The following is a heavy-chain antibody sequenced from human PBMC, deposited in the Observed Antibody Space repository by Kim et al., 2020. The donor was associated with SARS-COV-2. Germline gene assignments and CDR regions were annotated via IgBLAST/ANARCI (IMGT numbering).Heavy chain of an antibody. J-gene: IGHJ4*02. Sequence: RFTIARDNSKNTLYLQMNSLRAEDTAVYYCAKATYYYGSGSYPPDYYFDSWGQGTLVTVSS. D-gene: IGHD3-10*01. CDR3: AKATYYYGSGSYPPDYYFDS. V-gene: IGHV3-23*01.